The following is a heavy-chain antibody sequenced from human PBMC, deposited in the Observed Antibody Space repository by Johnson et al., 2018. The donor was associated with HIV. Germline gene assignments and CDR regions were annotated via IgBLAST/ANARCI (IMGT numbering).Heavy chain of an antibody. CDR2: KRYDGSNK. J-gene: IGHJ3*02. V-gene: IGHV3-30*02. Sequence: QVQLVESGGGVVQPGGSLRLSCAASGFTFSTFGMHWVRQAPGTGLAWVSFKRYDGSNKYYADPVKGRFTISRDNSKSTLYLQMNSLKIEDTAVYYCTTGQLGGASDIWGQGTMVTVSS. CDR3: TTGQLGGASDI. CDR1: GFTFSTFG. D-gene: IGHD6-13*01.